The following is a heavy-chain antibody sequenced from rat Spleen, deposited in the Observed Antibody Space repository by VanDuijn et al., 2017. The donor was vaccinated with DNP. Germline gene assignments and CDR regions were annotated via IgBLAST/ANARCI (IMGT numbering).Heavy chain of an antibody. CDR3: AKGPNYGGYSDYFDY. Sequence: EVKLVESGGGLVQPGSSLKLSCVASGFNFNDYWMGWVRQAPGKGLEWIGQINKDSSTIIYSPSLKDKFTISRDNAQNTRYLQMNKLGSEDTAIYHCAKGPNYGGYSDYFDYWGQGVMVTVSS. D-gene: IGHD1-11*01. CDR2: INKDSSTI. CDR1: GFNFNDYW. V-gene: IGHV4-2*01. J-gene: IGHJ2*01.